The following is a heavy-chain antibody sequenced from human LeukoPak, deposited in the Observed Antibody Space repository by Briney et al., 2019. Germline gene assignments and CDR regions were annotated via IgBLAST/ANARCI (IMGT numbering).Heavy chain of an antibody. CDR2: ISSSSYI. Sequence: SGGSLRLSCAASGFTFNTYRMNWVRQAPGKGLERVSSISSSSYIYYADSVKGRFTISRDNAKNSLYLQMNSLRAEDTAVYYCARGLGWLPYFDYWGQGTLVTVSS. CDR1: GFTFNTYR. J-gene: IGHJ4*02. D-gene: IGHD3-10*01. V-gene: IGHV3-21*01. CDR3: ARGLGWLPYFDY.